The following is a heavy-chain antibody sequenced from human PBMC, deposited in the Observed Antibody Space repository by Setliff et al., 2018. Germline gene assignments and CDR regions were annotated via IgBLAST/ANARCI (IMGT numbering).Heavy chain of an antibody. V-gene: IGHV1-69*10. CDR2: IIPILGIA. CDR3: ARRYCSGGSCLEYYYYGMDV. CDR1: GGTFSSYA. J-gene: IGHJ6*02. D-gene: IGHD2-15*01. Sequence: EASVKVSCKASGGTFSSYAISWVRQAPGQGLEWMGGIIPILGIANYAQKFQGRVTITADKSTSTAYMELSSLRSEDTAVYYCARRYCSGGSCLEYYYYGMDVWGQGTTFTVSS.